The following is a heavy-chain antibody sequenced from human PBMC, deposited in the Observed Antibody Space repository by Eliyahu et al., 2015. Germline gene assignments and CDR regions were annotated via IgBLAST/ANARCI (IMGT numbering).Heavy chain of an antibody. Sequence: EVQPVESGGGLVQPGGSLRXSCVXXGFTFNWHWVTWVRQAPGKGLEWVANVRADGIEKHYVGSVEGRFTVSRDNAKSSLYLEMNSLRAEDTALYYCARDHQGVFDYWTQGILVSVSS. D-gene: IGHD3-16*01. J-gene: IGHJ4*02. CDR3: ARDHQGVFDY. CDR2: VRADGIEK. V-gene: IGHV3-7*04. CDR1: GFTFNWHW.